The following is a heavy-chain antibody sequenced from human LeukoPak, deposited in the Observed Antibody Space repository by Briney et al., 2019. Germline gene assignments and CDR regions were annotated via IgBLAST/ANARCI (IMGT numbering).Heavy chain of an antibody. Sequence: PSETLSLTCTVSGGSISSYYWSWIRQPPGKGLEWIGYIYYSGSTNYNPSLTSRVTISVDTSKNQFSLKLSSVTAADTAVYYCARDNSVRDEAWWFNPWGQGTLVTVSS. D-gene: IGHD5-24*01. V-gene: IGHV4-59*01. J-gene: IGHJ5*02. CDR3: ARDNSVRDEAWWFNP. CDR2: IYYSGST. CDR1: GGSISSYY.